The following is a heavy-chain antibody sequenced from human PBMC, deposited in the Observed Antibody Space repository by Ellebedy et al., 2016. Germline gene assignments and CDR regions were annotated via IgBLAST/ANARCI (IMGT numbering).Heavy chain of an antibody. V-gene: IGHV3-23*01. CDR3: AKDFEGAYYYDEGFDP. Sequence: GGSLRLSCAASGFTFSTYAMTWVRQAPGKGLEWVSSITSSGVTTYYADSVKGRFTISRDDSKNTLYLQMNSLGTDDTAVYYCAKDFEGAYYYDEGFDPWGQGTLVTVSS. CDR2: ITSSGVTT. D-gene: IGHD3-22*01. J-gene: IGHJ5*02. CDR1: GFTFSTYA.